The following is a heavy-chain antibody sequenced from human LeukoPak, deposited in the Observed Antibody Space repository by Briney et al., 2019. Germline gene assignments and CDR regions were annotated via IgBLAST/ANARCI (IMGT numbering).Heavy chain of an antibody. J-gene: IGHJ4*02. V-gene: IGHV3-23*01. CDR2: ISGSGAST. D-gene: IGHD5-18*01. CDR1: GFSFSSST. Sequence: GGSLRLSCAASGFSFSSSTMSWVRQAPGRGLEWVSGISGSGASTYSANSVKGRFTISRDNSKNTLDLQMNSLRAEDTAIYYCVKDRYSSAYYFENWGQGTLVTVSS. CDR3: VKDRYSSAYYFEN.